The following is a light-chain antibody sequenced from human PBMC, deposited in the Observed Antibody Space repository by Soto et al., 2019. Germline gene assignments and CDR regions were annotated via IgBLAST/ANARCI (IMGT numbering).Light chain of an antibody. V-gene: IGLV8-61*01. J-gene: IGLJ2*01. CDR2: TTT. CDR1: SGSVSSDNY. CDR3: VLYMGGGTSV. Sequence: QAVVTQEPSLSVSPGGTVTLTCGLDSGSVSSDNYPSWYQQTPGQPPRTLIYTTTVRSSGVPDRFSGSFLGNKIALTIAGAQAEDESYYYCVLYMGGGTSVFGGGTKVTVL.